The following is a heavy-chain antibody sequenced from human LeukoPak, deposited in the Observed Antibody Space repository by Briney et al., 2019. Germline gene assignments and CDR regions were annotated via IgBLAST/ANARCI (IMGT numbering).Heavy chain of an antibody. D-gene: IGHD6-13*01. V-gene: IGHV4-38-2*02. CDR1: GYSISSGYY. CDR2: IYHSRST. Sequence: SETLSLTCTVSGYSISSGYYWGWIRQPPGKGLEWIGSIYHSRSTYYNPSLKSRVTISVDTSKNQFSLKLSSVTAADTAVYYCARGGVAAAGTWAGYWGQGTLVTVSS. J-gene: IGHJ4*02. CDR3: ARGGVAAAGTWAGY.